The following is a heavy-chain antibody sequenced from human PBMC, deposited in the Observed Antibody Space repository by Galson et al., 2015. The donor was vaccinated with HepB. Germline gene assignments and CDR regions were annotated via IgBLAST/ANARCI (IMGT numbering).Heavy chain of an antibody. D-gene: IGHD1-26*01. J-gene: IGHJ4*02. CDR3: AREKSGNFYTFDS. CDR2: ISTSGSV. V-gene: IGHV3-11*01. CDR1: GFSFRDYF. Sequence: LRLSCAVSGFSFRDYFMSWIRQTPGKGLEWVSYISTSGSVKYAENVKGRFTISRDNAGNSLHLQMRSLTVEDTAIYYCAREKSGNFYTFDSWGQGTLVTVSS.